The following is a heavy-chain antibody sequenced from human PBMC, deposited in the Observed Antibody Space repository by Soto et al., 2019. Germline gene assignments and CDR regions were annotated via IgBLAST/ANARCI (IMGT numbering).Heavy chain of an antibody. CDR1: GDSISSGGSS. V-gene: IGHV4-30-2*01. CDR3: AREQPFMGDKLWWFDS. J-gene: IGHJ5*01. Sequence: SETLSLTCSVSGDSISSGGSSWSWIRQTPGKGLEWIGNIYHTGSTFYNPSLKSRVSISVDTSKNQFSLKVNTVTAADTAVYYCAREQPFMGDKLWWFDSWGHGNLVTVSS. D-gene: IGHD3-16*01. CDR2: IYHTGST.